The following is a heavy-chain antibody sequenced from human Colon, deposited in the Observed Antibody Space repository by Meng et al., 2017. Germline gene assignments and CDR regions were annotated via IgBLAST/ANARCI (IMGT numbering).Heavy chain of an antibody. Sequence: QPQLQESGPGLVKPSEALSLTCRVSGGSISTSGYYWGGIRQPPGKGLEWIGSIGHSGITYYTPSLKSRVTVSIDTSKSQFSLKLTSVTAADTAVYYCVRSSGWVRTGFDPWGQGTLVTVSS. D-gene: IGHD6-19*01. CDR1: GGSISTSGYY. CDR3: VRSSGWVRTGFDP. J-gene: IGHJ5*02. V-gene: IGHV4-39*01. CDR2: IGHSGIT.